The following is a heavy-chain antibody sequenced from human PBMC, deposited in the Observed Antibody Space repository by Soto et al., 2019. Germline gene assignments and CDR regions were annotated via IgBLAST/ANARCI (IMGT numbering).Heavy chain of an antibody. CDR1: GFTFSNYA. CDR2: ISGSGGST. Sequence: VQLLESGGGLVQPGGSLRLSCAASGFTFSNYAMSWVRQAPGKGLEWVSAISGSGGSTYYADSVKGRFTISRDNYKNTLYLQMNSLRAEDTAAYYCAKDYGDSSGYYYGWFDPWGQGTLVTVSS. V-gene: IGHV3-23*01. CDR3: AKDYGDSSGYYYGWFDP. D-gene: IGHD3-22*01. J-gene: IGHJ5*02.